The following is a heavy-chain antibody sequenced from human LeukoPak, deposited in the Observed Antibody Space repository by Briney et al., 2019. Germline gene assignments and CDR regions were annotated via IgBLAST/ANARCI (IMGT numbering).Heavy chain of an antibody. D-gene: IGHD1-7*01. CDR1: GFTFSSYA. V-gene: IGHV3-11*01. CDR3: ASKLGITGTTGYYYYYMDV. J-gene: IGHJ6*03. Sequence: PGGSLRLSCAASGFTFSSYAMSWIRQAPGKGLEWVSYISSSGSTIYYADSVKGRFTISRDNAKNSLYLQMNSLRAEDTAVYYCASKLGITGTTGYYYYYMDVWGKGTTVTVSS. CDR2: ISSSGSTI.